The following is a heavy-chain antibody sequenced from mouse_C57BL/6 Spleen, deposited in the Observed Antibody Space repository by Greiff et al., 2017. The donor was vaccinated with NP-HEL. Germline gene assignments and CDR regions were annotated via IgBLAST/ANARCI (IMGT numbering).Heavy chain of an antibody. D-gene: IGHD1-1*01. V-gene: IGHV5-9*01. CDR2: ISGGGGNT. J-gene: IGHJ4*01. CDR1: GFTFSSYT. Sequence: EVKLMESGGGLVKPVGSLKLSCAASGFTFSSYTMSWVRQTPEKRLAWVATISGGGGNTYYPDSVKGRFTISRDNAKNTLYLQMSSLRSEDTALYYCARQGVITTVVADYYAMDYWGQGTSVTVSS. CDR3: ARQGVITTVVADYYAMDY.